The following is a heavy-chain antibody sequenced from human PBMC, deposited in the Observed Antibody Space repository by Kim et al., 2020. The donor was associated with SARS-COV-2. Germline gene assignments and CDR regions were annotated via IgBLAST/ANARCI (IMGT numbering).Heavy chain of an antibody. CDR2: IKEDGSGK. Sequence: GGSLRLSCAASGFTFSTDWMSWVRQAPGKGLEWVANIKEDGSGKYYVDSVKGRFTISRDNAKNSLYLQMNSLRAEDTAVYYCGRDYSDWGQGTLVTVSS. V-gene: IGHV3-7*01. J-gene: IGHJ4*02. CDR3: GRDYSD. D-gene: IGHD6-13*01. CDR1: GFTFSTDW.